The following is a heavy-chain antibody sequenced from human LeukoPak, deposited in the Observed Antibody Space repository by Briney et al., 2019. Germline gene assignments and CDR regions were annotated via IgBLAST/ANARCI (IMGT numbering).Heavy chain of an antibody. CDR2: IFYSGSA. CDR1: GGSISPYY. D-gene: IGHD5/OR15-5a*01. V-gene: IGHV4-59*08. J-gene: IGHJ4*02. Sequence: SETPSLTCTVSGGSISPYYWSWIRQPPGKELEWIAFIFYSGSAHYNPSLTSRVTISVDTSKNQFSLELTSVTAADTAVYYCARHSVGSPHYFDYWGQGTPVTVSS. CDR3: ARHSVGSPHYFDY.